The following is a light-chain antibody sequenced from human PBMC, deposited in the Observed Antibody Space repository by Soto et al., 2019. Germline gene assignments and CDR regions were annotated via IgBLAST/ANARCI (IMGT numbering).Light chain of an antibody. J-gene: IGKJ1*01. Sequence: ATQMTQSPSSLSASVGDRITITCRASRDIGSDLSWYQQKPGKAPTLLIYEASILQNVVPSRFSGNESVTEFILTISSLRPDDSATYYGQQYNDYPPWTFGQGTKGDI. CDR3: QQYNDYPPWT. V-gene: IGKV1-6*01. CDR2: EAS. CDR1: RDIGSD.